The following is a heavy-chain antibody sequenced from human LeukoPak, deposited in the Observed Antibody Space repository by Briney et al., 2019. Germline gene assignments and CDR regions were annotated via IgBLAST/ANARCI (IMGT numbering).Heavy chain of an antibody. CDR3: ARATNYYDMSDRALY. V-gene: IGHV3-7*04. CDR1: GFTFSSYW. Sequence: PVGCLRLSCAASGFTFSSYWMSWVRQAPGKGLEWVANIKQDGSEKYYVDSVKGRFTISRDNAKNSLYLQMTSLRAEDTAVYYCARATNYYDMSDRALYWGQGTLVTVSS. CDR2: IKQDGSEK. J-gene: IGHJ4*02. D-gene: IGHD3-22*01.